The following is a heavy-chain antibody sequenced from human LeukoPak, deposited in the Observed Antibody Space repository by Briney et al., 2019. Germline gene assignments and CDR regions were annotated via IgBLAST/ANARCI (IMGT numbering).Heavy chain of an antibody. J-gene: IGHJ4*02. CDR1: GFTFSSYS. Sequence: GGSLRLSCAASGFTFSSYSMNWVRQAPGKGLEWVSYISGSSSTIYYTDSVKGRFIISRDNAKNSLYLQMNTLRADDTAVYYCARDGFGTGSNWGQGTLVTVSS. D-gene: IGHD3-16*01. CDR2: ISGSSSTI. CDR3: ARDGFGTGSN. V-gene: IGHV3-48*04.